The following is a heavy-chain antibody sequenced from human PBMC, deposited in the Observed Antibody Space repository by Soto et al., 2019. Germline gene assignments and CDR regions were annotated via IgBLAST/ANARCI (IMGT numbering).Heavy chain of an antibody. CDR3: AKDFVTSPLP. D-gene: IGHD2-21*01. V-gene: IGHV3-30*18. J-gene: IGHJ5*02. Sequence: QVHLVESGGGVVQPGRSLRLSCAAAGIPFSSFGMHWVRQGPGKGLEWVAGISHTGSNQYYSDYVKGRFTISKDNSKNTLYLQRDSLRPEDTAVYYCAKDFVTSPLPWGQGTLVTVSS. CDR2: ISHTGSNQ. CDR1: GIPFSSFG.